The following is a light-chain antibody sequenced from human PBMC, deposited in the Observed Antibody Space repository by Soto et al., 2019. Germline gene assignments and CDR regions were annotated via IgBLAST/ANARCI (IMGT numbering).Light chain of an antibody. CDR3: QQSYKSHT. CDR2: AAS. J-gene: IGKJ2*01. V-gene: IGKV1-39*01. CDR1: QSIANH. Sequence: DIPMTQSPSSLSASVGDRVTISCRASQSIANHSNWYQQKPVKAPKLLIYAASTLQSGVPSRFSGSGSETYSTLTISSLQLEDFATYCCQQSYKSHTFGQGTKV.